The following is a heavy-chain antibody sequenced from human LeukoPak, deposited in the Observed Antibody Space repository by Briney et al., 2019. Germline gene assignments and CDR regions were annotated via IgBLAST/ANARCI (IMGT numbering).Heavy chain of an antibody. V-gene: IGHV3-15*01. CDR1: GFTFSTAW. CDR3: ATEFYRDGYNY. J-gene: IGHJ4*02. D-gene: IGHD5-24*01. Sequence: GGSLRLSCAASGFTFSTAWLTWVRQTPGKGLEWVGHIKSRAGGGTADYAAPAKGRSTVSRDDSTNMVYLQMNSLKTEDSAVYYCATEFYRDGYNYWGQGTLVTVSS. CDR2: IKSRAGGGTA.